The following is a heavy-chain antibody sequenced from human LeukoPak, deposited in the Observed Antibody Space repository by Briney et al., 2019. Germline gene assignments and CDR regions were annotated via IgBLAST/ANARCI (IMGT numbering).Heavy chain of an antibody. CDR1: GYTFTGYY. CDR3: ARGAYMTPYYDYVWGSYRFPFDY. J-gene: IGHJ4*02. V-gene: IGHV1-2*04. Sequence: ASVKVSCKASGYTFTGYYMHWVRQAPGQGLEWMGWINPNSGGTNYAQKFQGWVTMTRDTSISTAYMELSRLRSDDTAVYYCARGAYMTPYYDYVWGSYRFPFDYWGQGTLVTVSS. CDR2: INPNSGGT. D-gene: IGHD3-16*02.